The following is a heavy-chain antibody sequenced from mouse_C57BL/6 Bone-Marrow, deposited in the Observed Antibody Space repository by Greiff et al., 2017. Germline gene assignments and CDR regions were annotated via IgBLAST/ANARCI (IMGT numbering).Heavy chain of an antibody. V-gene: IGHV5-6*02. J-gene: IGHJ3*01. CDR1: GFPFSSYG. Sequence: VKVVESGGDLVKPGGSLKLSCAASGFPFSSYGMSWVRQTPDKRLEWVATISSGGSYTYYPDSVKGRFTISRDNAKKTLYLEMSSLKSEDTAMYDCSRGGRRFAYWGQGTLVTVSA. CDR3: SRGGRRFAY. CDR2: ISSGGSYT.